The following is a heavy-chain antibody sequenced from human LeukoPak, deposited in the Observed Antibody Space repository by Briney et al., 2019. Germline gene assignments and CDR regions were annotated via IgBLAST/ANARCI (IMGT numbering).Heavy chain of an antibody. D-gene: IGHD6-19*01. CDR3: ASLAVASR. Sequence: SETLSLTCAVYGGSFSGYYWNWIRQPPGKGLEWIGEINHSGSTNYNPSLKSRVTISVDTSKNQFSLKLSSVTAADTAVYYCASLAVASRWGQGTLVTVSS. J-gene: IGHJ4*02. CDR2: INHSGST. V-gene: IGHV4-34*01. CDR1: GGSFSGYY.